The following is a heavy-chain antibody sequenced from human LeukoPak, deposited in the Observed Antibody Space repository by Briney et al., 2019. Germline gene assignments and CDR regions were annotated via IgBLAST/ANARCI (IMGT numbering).Heavy chain of an antibody. D-gene: IGHD2-15*01. CDR2: ISSSSSTI. CDR1: GFTFSSYS. V-gene: IGHV3-48*01. CDR3: ARKLGGTYGYFQL. J-gene: IGHJ4*02. Sequence: GGSLTLSCAASGFTFSSYSINWVRQAPGKGLEWVSYISSSSSTIYYADSVKGRFTISRDNAKNSLYLQMNSLRAEDTAVYYCARKLGGTYGYFQLGAQGTLVPVSS.